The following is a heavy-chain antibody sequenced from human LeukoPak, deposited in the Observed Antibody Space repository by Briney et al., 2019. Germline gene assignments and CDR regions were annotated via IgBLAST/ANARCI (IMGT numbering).Heavy chain of an antibody. CDR2: ISSSSSYI. CDR3: ARDYSSSLVDYYYGMDV. J-gene: IGHJ6*02. V-gene: IGHV3-21*01. CDR1: GFTFSSYS. D-gene: IGHD6-13*01. Sequence: GGSLRFSCAASGFTFSSYSMKWVRQAPGKGLEWVSSISSSSSYIYYADSVKGRFTISRDNARNSLYLQMNRLRGEDTAVYYCARDYSSSLVDYYYGMDVWGQGTTVTVSS.